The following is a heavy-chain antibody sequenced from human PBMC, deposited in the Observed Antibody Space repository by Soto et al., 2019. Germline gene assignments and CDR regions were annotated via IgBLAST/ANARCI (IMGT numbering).Heavy chain of an antibody. CDR3: ARAPKVSGSAQTRPDF. CDR1: SGSLSGYY. V-gene: IGHV4-34*01. Sequence: NPSETLSLTCSLYSGSLSGYYWSWIRHPPGKGLEWIGEISPSGTTNYSPSLKSRVSISVDTSKNQFSLNLTSLTAADTAVYYCARAPKVSGSAQTRPDFWGQGSLVTVSS. CDR2: ISPSGTT. D-gene: IGHD6-6*01. J-gene: IGHJ4*02.